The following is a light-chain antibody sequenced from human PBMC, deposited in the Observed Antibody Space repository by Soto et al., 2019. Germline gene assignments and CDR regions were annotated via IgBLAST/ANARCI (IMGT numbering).Light chain of an antibody. CDR2: DAS. V-gene: IGKV3-11*01. CDR1: QSVSSY. Sequence: EIVLTQSPATLSLSPGERATLSCRASQSVSSYLAWYQQKPGHAPRLLIYDASDRATGIPARFSGSGSGTDFTLTISSLEPEDFAVYYCQQRSNWPRTFGPGTKVEIK. CDR3: QQRSNWPRT. J-gene: IGKJ1*01.